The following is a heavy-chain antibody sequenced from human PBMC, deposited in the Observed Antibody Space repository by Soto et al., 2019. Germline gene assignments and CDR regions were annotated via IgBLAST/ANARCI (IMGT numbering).Heavy chain of an antibody. CDR1: GFTFSSYA. D-gene: IGHD5-18*01. CDR2: ISYDGSNK. J-gene: IGHJ4*02. V-gene: IGHV3-30-3*01. Sequence: GGSLRLSCAASGFTFSSYAMHWVRQAPGKGLEWVAVISYDGSNKYYADSVKGRFTISRDNSKNTLYLQMNSLRAEDTAVYYCARRVDTAMVHPIDYWGQGTLVTVSS. CDR3: ARRVDTAMVHPIDY.